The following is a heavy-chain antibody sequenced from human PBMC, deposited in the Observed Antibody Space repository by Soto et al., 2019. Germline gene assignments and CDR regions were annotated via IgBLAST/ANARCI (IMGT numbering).Heavy chain of an antibody. CDR3: ARQPYDFWGGSDIGSSYFDF. V-gene: IGHV5-51*01. Sequence: VQSLKISSHASAYYFTDYWIGWVRQMPGKDLEWMGIIHPRGSHTKYFSSFQGHVSFSVDTSISTAFLQWNSLKASDSAIYYCARQPYDFWGGSDIGSSYFDFWGRGTQVT. CDR1: AYYFTDYW. D-gene: IGHD3-3*01. CDR2: IHPRGSHT. J-gene: IGHJ2*01.